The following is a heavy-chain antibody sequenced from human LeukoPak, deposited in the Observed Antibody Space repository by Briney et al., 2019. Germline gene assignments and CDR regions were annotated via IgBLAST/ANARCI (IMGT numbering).Heavy chain of an antibody. V-gene: IGHV4-61*02. J-gene: IGHJ4*02. CDR3: ARALHLTGLMEY. CDR2: IYSSGST. D-gene: IGHD2-8*01. Sequence: SETLSLTCTVSGGSISSGSYYWGWIRQPPGKGLEWIGRIYSSGSTHYNHSLKRRVTISVDTSKNQFSLQLSSVTAADTAVYYCARALHLTGLMEYWGQGTLVTVSS. CDR1: GGSISSGSYY.